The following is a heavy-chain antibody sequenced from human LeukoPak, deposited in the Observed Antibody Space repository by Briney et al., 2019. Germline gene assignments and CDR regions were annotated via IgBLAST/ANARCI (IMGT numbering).Heavy chain of an antibody. J-gene: IGHJ4*02. CDR1: GFTFSNYW. Sequence: GGSLRLSCAASGFTFSNYWMGWVRQAPGKGLEWVSAISGSGGSTYYADSVKGRFTISRDNSKNTLYLQMNSLRAEDTAVYYCAKDTAYSGSYEGYFDYWGQGTLVTVSS. V-gene: IGHV3-23*01. CDR3: AKDTAYSGSYEGYFDY. D-gene: IGHD1-26*01. CDR2: ISGSGGST.